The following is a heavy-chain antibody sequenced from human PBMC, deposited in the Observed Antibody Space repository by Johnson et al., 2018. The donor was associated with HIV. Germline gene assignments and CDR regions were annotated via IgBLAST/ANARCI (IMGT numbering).Heavy chain of an antibody. CDR1: GFTFSSWP. CDR2: ITGSGDT. Sequence: QVQLVESGGALVQPGGSLRLTCAASGFTFSSWPMHWVRQAPGKGLEYVSRITGSGDTSTINSVKGRFTISRDKSKNTLYLQMNSLRAEDTDVYYCARGLAANAFDIWGQGPVVTVSS. J-gene: IGHJ3*02. V-gene: IGHV3-64*04. D-gene: IGHD6-13*01. CDR3: ARGLAANAFDI.